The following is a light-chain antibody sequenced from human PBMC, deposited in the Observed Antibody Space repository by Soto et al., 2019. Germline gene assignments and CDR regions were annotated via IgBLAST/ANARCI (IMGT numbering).Light chain of an antibody. V-gene: IGKV1-5*01. CDR2: DVS. CDR3: QQYNTFWT. Sequence: DIQMTQYPSTLSASVGDRVTITCRASQSISSWLAWYQQKPGKAPKLLIYDVSSLESGVPSRFSGSGSGTEFTLTISSLQPDDSATYYCQQYNTFWTFGQGTKVDIK. J-gene: IGKJ1*01. CDR1: QSISSW.